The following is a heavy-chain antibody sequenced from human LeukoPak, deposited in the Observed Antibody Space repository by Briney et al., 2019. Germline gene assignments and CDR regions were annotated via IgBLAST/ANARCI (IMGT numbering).Heavy chain of an antibody. D-gene: IGHD3-22*01. CDR3: ARIDYYDSSGPFDY. J-gene: IGHJ4*02. Sequence: SETLSLTCTVSGGSISSYYWSWIRQPAGKGLEWIGRIYTSGSTNYNPSLKSRVTMSVDTSKNQFSLRLSSVTAVDTAVYYCARIDYYDSSGPFDYWGQGTLVTVSS. CDR1: GGSISSYY. V-gene: IGHV4-4*07. CDR2: IYTSGST.